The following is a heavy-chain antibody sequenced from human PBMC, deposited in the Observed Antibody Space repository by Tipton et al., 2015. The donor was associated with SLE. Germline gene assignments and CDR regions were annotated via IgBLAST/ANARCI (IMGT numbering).Heavy chain of an antibody. J-gene: IGHJ2*01. CDR3: ARMGVWYFDL. D-gene: IGHD3-10*01. CDR2: IYYSGST. CDR1: GGSISSHY. V-gene: IGHV4-59*11. Sequence: TLSLTCTVSGGSISSHYWSWIRQPPGKGLEWIGYIYYSGSTNYNPSLKSRVTISVDTSKNQFSLKLSSVTAADTAVYYCARMGVWYFDLWGRGTLVTVSS.